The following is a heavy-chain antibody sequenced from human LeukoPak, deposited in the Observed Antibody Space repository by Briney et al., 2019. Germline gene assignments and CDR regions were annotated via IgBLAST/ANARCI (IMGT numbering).Heavy chain of an antibody. CDR3: ARYSSSFQGYYYAMDV. CDR1: GITFSSYS. J-gene: IGHJ6*02. V-gene: IGHV3-48*02. D-gene: IGHD6-13*01. CDR2: ISSSSNTI. Sequence: GGSLRLSCGASGITFSSYSMNWVRQAPGKGLEWVSYISSSSNTIYYADSVRGRFTISRDNAKNSLYLQMNSLRDEDTAVYYCARYSSSFQGYYYAMDVWGQGTTVTVSS.